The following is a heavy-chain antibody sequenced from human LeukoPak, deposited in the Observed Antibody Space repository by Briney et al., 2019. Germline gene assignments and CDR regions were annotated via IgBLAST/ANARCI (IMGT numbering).Heavy chain of an antibody. D-gene: IGHD5-18*01. CDR3: ARVNRGYSYGALDY. J-gene: IGHJ4*02. Sequence: GASVKVSCKASGYTFTSYDINWVRQATGQGLEWMGWMNPNSGNTGYAQKFQGRVTMTRNTSISTAYMELRSLRSEDTAVYYCARVNRGYSYGALDYWGQGTLVTVSS. CDR2: MNPNSGNT. V-gene: IGHV1-8*01. CDR1: GYTFTSYD.